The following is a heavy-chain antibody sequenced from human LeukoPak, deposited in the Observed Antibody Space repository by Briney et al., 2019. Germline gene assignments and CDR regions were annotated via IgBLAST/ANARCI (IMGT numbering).Heavy chain of an antibody. CDR2: TSHDGGNN. Sequence: GGSLRLSCAASGFTFSNYAMHWVRQAPGKGLEWVAVTSHDGGNNCYTDSVKGRFTISRDNFKNTLYLQMNSLRAEDTAVYYCARVRGGDGYRDAGYWGQGTLVTVSS. V-gene: IGHV3-30*04. J-gene: IGHJ4*02. CDR1: GFTFSNYA. CDR3: ARVRGGDGYRDAGY. D-gene: IGHD5-24*01.